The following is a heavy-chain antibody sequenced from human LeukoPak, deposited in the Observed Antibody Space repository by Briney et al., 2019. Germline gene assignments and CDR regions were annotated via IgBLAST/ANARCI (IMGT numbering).Heavy chain of an antibody. Sequence: PSETLSLTCTVSGDSISSSRHSWGWIRQPPGKGLEWIGSISYSGSTYYNLSLKTRVTMSVDTSENQFSLKLSSVTAADSTVYYCVRIYCTSTSCYGDSYYGMDVWGQGTTVTVSS. CDR2: ISYSGST. V-gene: IGHV4-39*01. CDR3: VRIYCTSTSCYGDSYYGMDV. CDR1: GDSISSSRHS. D-gene: IGHD2-2*01. J-gene: IGHJ6*02.